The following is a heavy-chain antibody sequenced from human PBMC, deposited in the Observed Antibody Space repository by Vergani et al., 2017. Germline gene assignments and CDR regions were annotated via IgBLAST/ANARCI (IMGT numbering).Heavy chain of an antibody. J-gene: IGHJ4*02. CDR1: GFSLSTSGVG. CDR3: AHRPPAPSYDYVWGSYRHYXFDY. D-gene: IGHD3-16*02. CDR2: IYWDDDK. Sequence: QITLKESGPTLVKPTQTLTLTCTFSGFSLSTSGVGVGWIRQPPGKALEWLALIYWDDDKRYSPSLKSRLTITKDTSKNQVVLTMTNMDPVDTATYYCAHRPPAPSYDYVWGSYRHYXFDYWGQGTLVTVSS. V-gene: IGHV2-5*02.